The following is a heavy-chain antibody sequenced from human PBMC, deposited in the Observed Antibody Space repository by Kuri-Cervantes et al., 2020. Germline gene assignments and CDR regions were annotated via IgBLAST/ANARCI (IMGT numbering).Heavy chain of an antibody. CDR2: INHSGST. D-gene: IGHD6-19*01. J-gene: IGHJ6*02. CDR3: ASGAGSSYYYHGMDV. V-gene: IGHV4-34*01. CDR1: GGSFSGYY. Sequence: SQTLSLTCAVYGGSFSGYYWNWIRQPPGKGLEWIGEINHSGSTNYNPSLKSRVTISVDTSKNQFSLKLSSVTAADTAVYYCASGAGSSYYYHGMDVWGQGTTVTVSS.